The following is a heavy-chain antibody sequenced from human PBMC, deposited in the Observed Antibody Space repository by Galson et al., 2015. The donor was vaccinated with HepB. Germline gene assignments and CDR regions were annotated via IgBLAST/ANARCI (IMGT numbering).Heavy chain of an antibody. V-gene: IGHV3-30*04. CDR3: AGPIVGAGLFDY. CDR2: ISYDGSNK. Sequence: SLRLSCAASGFTFSSYAMHWVRQAPGKGLEWVAVISYDGSNKYYADSVKGRFTISRDNSKNTLYLQMNSLRAEDTAVYYCAGPIVGAGLFDYWGQGTLVTVSS. D-gene: IGHD1-26*01. J-gene: IGHJ4*02. CDR1: GFTFSSYA.